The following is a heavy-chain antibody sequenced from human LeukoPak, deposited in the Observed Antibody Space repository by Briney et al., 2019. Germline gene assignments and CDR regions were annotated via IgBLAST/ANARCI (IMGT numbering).Heavy chain of an antibody. Sequence: SETLSLTCTVSGGSINSYYWSWIRQPPGKGLEWIGYIYYSGGTNYNPSLKSRVTISVDTSKNQFSLKLSSVTAADTAVYYCARGVVAAAGRTFDFWGQGTLVTVSS. CDR3: ARGVVAAAGRTFDF. V-gene: IGHV4-59*01. D-gene: IGHD6-13*01. J-gene: IGHJ4*02. CDR1: GGSINSYY. CDR2: IYYSGGT.